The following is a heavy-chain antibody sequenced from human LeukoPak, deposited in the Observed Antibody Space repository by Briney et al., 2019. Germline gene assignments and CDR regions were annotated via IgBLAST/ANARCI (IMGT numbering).Heavy chain of an antibody. V-gene: IGHV4-59*01. Sequence: PSETLSLTCTISGGSISSYYWSWIRQPPGKGLEWIGYIYYSGSTNYNSSLKSRVTISVDTSKNQFSLKLSSVTAADTAVYYCTESSGYYWGQGTLVTVSS. J-gene: IGHJ4*02. CDR1: GGSISSYY. D-gene: IGHD3-22*01. CDR3: TESSGYY. CDR2: IYYSGST.